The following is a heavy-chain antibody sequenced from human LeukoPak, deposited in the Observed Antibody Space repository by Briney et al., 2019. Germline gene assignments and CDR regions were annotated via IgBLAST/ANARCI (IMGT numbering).Heavy chain of an antibody. CDR3: ARDQYYYDSSGYYYYFDY. CDR2: IKQDGSEK. CDR1: GFTFTSYW. Sequence: QPGGSLRLSCAASGFTFTSYWMSWVRQAPGKGLEWVANIKQDGSEKHYVDSVKGRFTISRDNTKNSLYLQMNSLRAEDTAVYYCARDQYYYDSSGYYYYFDYWGQGTLVTVSS. D-gene: IGHD3-22*01. J-gene: IGHJ4*02. V-gene: IGHV3-7*04.